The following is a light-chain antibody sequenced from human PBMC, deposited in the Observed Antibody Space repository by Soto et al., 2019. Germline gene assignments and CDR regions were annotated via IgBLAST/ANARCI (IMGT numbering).Light chain of an antibody. Sequence: QSALTQPAPVSGSPGQSITISCAGTSSDVGGYNYVSWYQQHPGKVPRLIISDVNKRPSGVSDRFSGSKSGNTASLTISGLQAEDEADYYCASFTRSVTVVFGGGTKVTVL. CDR2: DVN. CDR3: ASFTRSVTVV. V-gene: IGLV2-14*03. J-gene: IGLJ2*01. CDR1: SSDVGGYNY.